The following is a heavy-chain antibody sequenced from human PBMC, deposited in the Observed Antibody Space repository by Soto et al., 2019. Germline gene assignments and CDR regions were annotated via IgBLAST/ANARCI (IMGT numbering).Heavy chain of an antibody. CDR3: ARGGDVNNYHGMDV. D-gene: IGHD5-12*01. J-gene: IGHJ6*02. CDR2: ISAYNGKT. CDR1: GYTFTSYG. V-gene: IGHV1-18*01. Sequence: QVQLLQSGGEVKKPGASVKLSCTASGYTFTSYGISWVRQAPGQGLELMGWISAYNGKTNYAQNVQGRVTMTTDTSTRTAYMDLRSRRADDTAVYYWARGGDVNNYHGMDVWGQGTTVTVSS.